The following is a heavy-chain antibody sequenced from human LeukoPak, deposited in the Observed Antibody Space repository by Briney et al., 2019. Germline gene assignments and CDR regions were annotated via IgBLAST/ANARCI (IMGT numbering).Heavy chain of an antibody. Sequence: ASVKVSCKSSGYTVTSHYMHWVRQPPGQGLEWMGMINPTGGSTSYAQKFQGRVTKTRDTPTSTVYMVLSSVRSEDTAVYYCTRSQYYGMDAWGQGTTVTVSS. J-gene: IGHJ6*02. CDR1: GYTVTSHY. CDR2: INPTGGST. CDR3: TRSQYYGMDA. V-gene: IGHV1-46*01.